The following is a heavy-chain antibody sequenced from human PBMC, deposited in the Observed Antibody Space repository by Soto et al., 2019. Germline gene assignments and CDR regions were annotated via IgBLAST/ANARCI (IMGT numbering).Heavy chain of an antibody. D-gene: IGHD5-12*01. CDR3: AAGGGLPRYY. CDR2: IYRSGST. V-gene: IGHV4-30-2*01. CDR1: GGSISSGGYS. Sequence: QLQLQESGSGLVKPSQTLSLTCAVSGGSISSGGYSWSWIRQPPGKGLEWIGYIYRSGSTYYNPSLKSRVTISVDRTKNQFSLKLSSVTAADTAVYYCAAGGGLPRYYWGQGTRVTVSS. J-gene: IGHJ4*02.